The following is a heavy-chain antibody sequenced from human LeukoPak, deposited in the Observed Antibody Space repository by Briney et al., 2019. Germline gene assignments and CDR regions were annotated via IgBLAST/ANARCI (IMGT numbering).Heavy chain of an antibody. J-gene: IGHJ4*02. CDR1: GFTFSTYW. Sequence: GGSLRLSCAASGFTFSTYWMHWVRQVPGMGLVWVSRMNSDGSTTNYADSVKGRFTISRDNTKNTLYLEMNSLRAEDTAVYYCTRAGNYRFDYRGQGTLVAVSS. D-gene: IGHD1-7*01. CDR3: TRAGNYRFDY. CDR2: MNSDGSTT. V-gene: IGHV3-74*01.